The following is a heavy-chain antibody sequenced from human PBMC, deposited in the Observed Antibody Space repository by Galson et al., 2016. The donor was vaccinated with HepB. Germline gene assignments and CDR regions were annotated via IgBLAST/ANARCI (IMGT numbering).Heavy chain of an antibody. J-gene: IGHJ4*02. V-gene: IGHV3-33*08. CDR2: IWYDVIKR. CDR1: GFTFSRFW. CDR3: ARADSRSYASKWSLDY. D-gene: IGHD3-16*01. Sequence: SLRLSCAASGFTFSRFWMNWVRQAPGKRLEWVATIWYDVIKRYHADSVKGRFTISRDNSKNTLSLQMNSLRAEDTAVYYCARADSRSYASKWSLDYWGQGTLVTVSS.